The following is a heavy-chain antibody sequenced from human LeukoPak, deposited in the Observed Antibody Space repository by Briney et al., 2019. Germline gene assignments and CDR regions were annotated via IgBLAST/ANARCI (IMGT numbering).Heavy chain of an antibody. CDR2: ISSSGGST. Sequence: GGSLRLSCAASGFTFTSYAMSWVRQAPVKGLEWVSAISSSGGSTYHADSVKGRFTISRDNSKNTLYLQMNSLRAEDTAVYYCAKPNSGYTAFHIWGQGTMVTVSS. D-gene: IGHD3-22*01. CDR1: GFTFTSYA. V-gene: IGHV3-23*01. CDR3: AKPNSGYTAFHI. J-gene: IGHJ3*02.